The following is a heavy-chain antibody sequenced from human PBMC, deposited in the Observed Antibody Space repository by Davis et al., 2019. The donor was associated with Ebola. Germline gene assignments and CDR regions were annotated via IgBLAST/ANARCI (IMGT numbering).Heavy chain of an antibody. Sequence: SVKVSCKASGGTFSSYAISWVRQAPGQGLEWMGGIIPIFGTANYAQKFQGRVTITADESTSTAYMELSSLRSEDTAVYYCARVNSYGSQGAFEIWGQGTMVTVSS. CDR1: GGTFSSYA. V-gene: IGHV1-69*13. CDR2: IIPIFGTA. J-gene: IGHJ3*02. CDR3: ARVNSYGSQGAFEI. D-gene: IGHD5-18*01.